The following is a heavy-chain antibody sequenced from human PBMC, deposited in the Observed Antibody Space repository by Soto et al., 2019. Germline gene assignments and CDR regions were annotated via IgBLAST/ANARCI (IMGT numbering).Heavy chain of an antibody. J-gene: IGHJ4*02. D-gene: IGHD6-6*01. CDR2: ISWNSGSI. CDR1: GFTFDDYA. CDR3: AKGLRIAARPPDY. V-gene: IGHV3-9*01. Sequence: PGGSLRLSCAASGFTFDDYAMHWVRQAPGKGLEWVSGISWNSGSIGYADSVKGRFTISRDNAKNSLYLQMNSLRAEDTALYYCAKGLRIAARPPDYWGREPWSPSPQ.